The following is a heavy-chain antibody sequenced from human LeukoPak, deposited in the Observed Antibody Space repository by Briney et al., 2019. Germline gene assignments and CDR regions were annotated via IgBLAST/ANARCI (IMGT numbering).Heavy chain of an antibody. J-gene: IGHJ6*02. CDR1: GFTFSSYS. CDR2: ISSSSSYI. D-gene: IGHD5/OR15-5a*01. CDR3: ARVGLPRLYYYYGMDV. Sequence: GGSLRLSCAASGFTFSSYSMNWVRQAPGKGLEWVSSISSSSSYIYYADSAKGRFTISRDNAKNSLYLQMNSLRAEDTAVYYCARVGLPRLYYYYGMDVWGQGTTVTVSS. V-gene: IGHV3-21*01.